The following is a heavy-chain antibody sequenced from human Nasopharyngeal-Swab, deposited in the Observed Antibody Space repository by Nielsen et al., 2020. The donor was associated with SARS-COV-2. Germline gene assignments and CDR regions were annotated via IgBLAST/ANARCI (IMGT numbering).Heavy chain of an antibody. Sequence: GGSLRLSCAAPGFTFSSFAMSWVRQAPGKGLEWVSTISASGGSTYYADSVKGRFTISRDNSKNTLYLQMSSLRAEDTAVYYCARQGLVGATGAFDIWGQGAMVTVSS. CDR3: ARQGLVGATGAFDI. CDR1: GFTFSSFA. D-gene: IGHD1-26*01. J-gene: IGHJ3*02. V-gene: IGHV3-23*01. CDR2: ISASGGST.